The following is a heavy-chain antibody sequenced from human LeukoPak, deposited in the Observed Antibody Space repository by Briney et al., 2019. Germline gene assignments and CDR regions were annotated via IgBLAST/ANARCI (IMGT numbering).Heavy chain of an antibody. D-gene: IGHD2-15*01. V-gene: IGHV1-69*04. Sequence: SVKVSCKASGGTFTSYAISWVRQAPGQGLEWMGRIIPILGIANYAQKFQGRVTITADKSTSTAYMELSSLRSEDTAVYYCARDNCSGGSCYPYYYYYGMDVWGQGTTVTVSS. CDR3: ARDNCSGGSCYPYYYYYGMDV. CDR2: IIPILGIA. J-gene: IGHJ6*02. CDR1: GGTFTSYA.